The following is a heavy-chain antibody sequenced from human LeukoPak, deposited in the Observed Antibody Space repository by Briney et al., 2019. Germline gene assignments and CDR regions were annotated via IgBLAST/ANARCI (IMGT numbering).Heavy chain of an antibody. V-gene: IGHV3-23*01. Sequence: PGGSLRLSCAASGFTFSSYAMSWVRQAPGKGLDWVSAISGSGGSTYYADSVKGRFTISRDNAKNSLYLQMNSLRAEDTAVYYCARDMLAAGAFRVYMDVWGKGTTVTVSS. J-gene: IGHJ6*03. D-gene: IGHD6-13*01. CDR1: GFTFSSYA. CDR2: ISGSGGST. CDR3: ARDMLAAGAFRVYMDV.